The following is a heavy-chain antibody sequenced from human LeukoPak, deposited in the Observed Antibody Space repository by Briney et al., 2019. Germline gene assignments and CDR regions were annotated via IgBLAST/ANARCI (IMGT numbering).Heavy chain of an antibody. J-gene: IGHJ4*02. CDR1: GGSFSGYY. V-gene: IGHV4-34*01. Sequence: PSETLSLTCAVYGGSFSGYYWSWIRHPPGKGLEWIGEINHSGSTNYNPSLKSRVTISVDTSKNQFSLKLSSVTAADTAVYYCARDRGNWGQGTLVTVAS. CDR2: INHSGST. CDR3: ARDRGN. D-gene: IGHD3-16*01.